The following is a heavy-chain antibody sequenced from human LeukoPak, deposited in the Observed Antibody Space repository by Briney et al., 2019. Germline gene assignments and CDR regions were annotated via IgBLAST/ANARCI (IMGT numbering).Heavy chain of an antibody. CDR1: GFTFGSCW. Sequence: GGSLRLSCAVSGFTFGSCWMQWVRQTPEKGLVWIAHINNDGSNTIYADSVKGRFTTSRDNAKNTLYLQMNSLTAEDTAVYYCVRENGGEFLWGQGTLVTVSS. CDR3: VRENGGEFL. CDR2: INNDGSNT. J-gene: IGHJ4*02. D-gene: IGHD3-16*01. V-gene: IGHV3-74*01.